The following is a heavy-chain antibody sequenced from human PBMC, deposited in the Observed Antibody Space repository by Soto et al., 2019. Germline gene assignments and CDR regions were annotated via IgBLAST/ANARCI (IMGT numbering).Heavy chain of an antibody. Sequence: GGSLRPSCAASGFTFSSYSMNWVRQDPGKGLEWVSYISSSSSTIYYADSVKGRFTISRDNAKNSLYLQMNSLRAEDTAVYYCARDSGYSYGPPDYWGQGTLVTVSS. CDR1: GFTFSSYS. CDR3: ARDSGYSYGPPDY. V-gene: IGHV3-48*01. D-gene: IGHD5-18*01. CDR2: ISSSSSTI. J-gene: IGHJ4*02.